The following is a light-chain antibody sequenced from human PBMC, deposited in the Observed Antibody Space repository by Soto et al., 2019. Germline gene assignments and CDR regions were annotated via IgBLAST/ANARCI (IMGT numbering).Light chain of an antibody. J-gene: IGKJ4*01. CDR1: QSISSS. Sequence: EVVLTQSPAILSLSPGESATLSCRASQSISSSLAWYQHKPGRAPRLLIYDASNRATGIPARFSGSGSGTDFTLTISSLEPEDFAVYYCQHRNNWLTFGGGTKVEIK. CDR2: DAS. V-gene: IGKV3-11*01. CDR3: QHRNNWLT.